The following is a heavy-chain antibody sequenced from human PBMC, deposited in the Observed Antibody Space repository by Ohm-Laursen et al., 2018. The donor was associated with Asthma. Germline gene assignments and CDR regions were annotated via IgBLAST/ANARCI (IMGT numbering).Heavy chain of an antibody. D-gene: IGHD1-26*01. CDR1: GYSFSLYS. CDR3: VTDAWWSYVH. V-gene: IGHV3-21*01. J-gene: IGHJ4*02. CDR2: ISTASTFI. Sequence: SLRLSCAASGYSFSLYSIHWIRQAPGKGLQWVASISTASTFIYYADSVRGRFTTSRDNAKSSLYLEMNSLTVADTALYFCVTDAWWSYVHWGRGTLVTVSS.